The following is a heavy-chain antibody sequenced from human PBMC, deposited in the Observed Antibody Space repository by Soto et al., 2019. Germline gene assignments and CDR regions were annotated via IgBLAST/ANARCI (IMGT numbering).Heavy chain of an antibody. V-gene: IGHV3-64D*08. CDR1: GFTFSSYA. D-gene: IGHD2-21*02. CDR2: ISSNGGST. J-gene: IGHJ4*02. CDR3: VKSHSITVVVTGIQPLEY. Sequence: GGSLRLSCSASGFTFSSYAMHWVRQAPGKGLEYVSAISSNGGSTYYADSVKGRFTISRDNSKNTLYLQMSSLRAEDTAVYYCVKSHSITVVVTGIQPLEYLGQGTLVTVSS.